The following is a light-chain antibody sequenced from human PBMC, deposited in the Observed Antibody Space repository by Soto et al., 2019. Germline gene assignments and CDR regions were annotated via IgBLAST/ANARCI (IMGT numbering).Light chain of an antibody. CDR2: DAS. CDR1: QSISSW. Sequence: DIRMTQSPSTLSASVGDRVTITCRASQSISSWLAWYQQKPGKAPKLLIYDASSLESGVPSRFSGSGSGTEFTLTISSLQPDDFATYYCQQYNSLWTFGQGTKVEIK. CDR3: QQYNSLWT. J-gene: IGKJ1*01. V-gene: IGKV1-5*01.